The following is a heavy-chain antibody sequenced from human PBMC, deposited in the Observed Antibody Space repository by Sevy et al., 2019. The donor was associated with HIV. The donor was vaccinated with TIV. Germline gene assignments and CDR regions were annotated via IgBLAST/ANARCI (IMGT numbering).Heavy chain of an antibody. CDR1: GFTFGTYV. J-gene: IGHJ6*02. CDR2: ISGSGGST. Sequence: GGSLRLSCAASGFTFGTYVMNWVRQAPGKGLEWVSGISGSGGSTYYADSVKGRITISRDNSKKTVYLQMNSLTAEDTAVYYCAKGDRSFYGIDVWGQGTTVTVSS. V-gene: IGHV3-23*01. CDR3: AKGDRSFYGIDV. D-gene: IGHD2-15*01.